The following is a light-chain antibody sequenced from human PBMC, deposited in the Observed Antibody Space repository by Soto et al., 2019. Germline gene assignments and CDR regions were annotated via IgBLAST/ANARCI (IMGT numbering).Light chain of an antibody. Sequence: DIVMTQSPDSLAVSLGERATINCKSGQSVLYSSNNKNYLAWYQQKPGQPPKALIYWASTRESGVPDRFSGSGAGTDFTLTISSLQAEDVEVYYCQQYYTTPWTFGQGTKVDIK. V-gene: IGKV4-1*01. CDR2: WAS. CDR3: QQYYTTPWT. CDR1: QSVLYSSNNKNY. J-gene: IGKJ1*01.